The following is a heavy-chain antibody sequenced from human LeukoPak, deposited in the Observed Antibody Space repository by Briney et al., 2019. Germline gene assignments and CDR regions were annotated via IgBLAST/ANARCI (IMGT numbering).Heavy chain of an antibody. CDR2: IIPILGIA. D-gene: IGHD2-2*01. J-gene: IGHJ4*02. CDR1: GGTFSSYA. CDR3: ARAKTRSSTSCLYAP. V-gene: IGHV1-69*04. Sequence: SVKVSCKASGGTFSSYAISWVRQAPGQGLEWMGRIIPILGIANYAQKFQGRVTITADKSTSTAYMELSSLRSEDTAVYYCARAKTRSSTSCLYAPWGQGTLVTVSS.